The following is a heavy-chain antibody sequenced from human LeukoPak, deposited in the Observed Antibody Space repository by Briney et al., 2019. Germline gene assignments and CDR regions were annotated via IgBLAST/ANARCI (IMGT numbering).Heavy chain of an antibody. J-gene: IGHJ6*03. CDR3: AKDATAVPGTVYMDV. D-gene: IGHD6-13*01. CDR2: ISSSSSYI. V-gene: IGHV3-21*01. CDR1: GFTFSSFE. Sequence: GSLRLSCAVSGFTFSSFEMNWVRLAPGKGLEWVSSISSSSSYIYYADSVKGRFTISRDNAKNSVYLQMTSLRAEDTALYYCAKDATAVPGTVYMDVWGKGTTVTISS.